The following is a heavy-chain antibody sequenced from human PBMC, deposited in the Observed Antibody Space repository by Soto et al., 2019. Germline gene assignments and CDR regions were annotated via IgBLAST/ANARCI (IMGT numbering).Heavy chain of an antibody. CDR1: NDSISNPIYY. Sequence: HLQLQESGPGLVKPSETLSLTCTVSNDSISNPIYYWGCIRQPPGKGLEWIGSIYHTGSSYYNPSLRGRVTISMDKSKNQFSLKLTSVTAADTAIYFCGGRTSLASVQLFVGEISNHNWFDPWSQGTLVTVSS. J-gene: IGHJ5*02. V-gene: IGHV4-39*01. D-gene: IGHD3-10*01. CDR3: GGRTSLASVQLFVGEISNHNWFDP. CDR2: IYHTGSS.